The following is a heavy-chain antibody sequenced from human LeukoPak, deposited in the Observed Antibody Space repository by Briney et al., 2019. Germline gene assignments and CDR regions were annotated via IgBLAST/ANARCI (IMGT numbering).Heavy chain of an antibody. D-gene: IGHD2-15*01. V-gene: IGHV3-33*01. J-gene: IGHJ3*02. Sequence: PGGSLRLSCAASGFTFSNYGMHWVRQAPGKGLEWVTFISYDGSSKYYADSVKGRFTISRDNSKNTLYLQMNSLRAEDTAVYYCARGLEGYGDAFDIWGQGTMVTVSS. CDR2: ISYDGSSK. CDR1: GFTFSNYG. CDR3: ARGLEGYGDAFDI.